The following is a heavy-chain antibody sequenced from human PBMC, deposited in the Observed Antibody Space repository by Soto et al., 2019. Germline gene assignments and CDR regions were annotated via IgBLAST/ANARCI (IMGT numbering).Heavy chain of an antibody. CDR1: GGTFSSYT. V-gene: IGHV1-69*04. CDR2: IIPILGIA. J-gene: IGHJ3*02. CDR3: ARDRARVGHDYIWGSYRYTIGGAFDI. Sequence: SVQVSCKASGGTFSSYTISWVRQAPGQGLEWMGRIIPILGIANYAQKLQSRVTITADKSTSTDNMKMSNLRSEDTAVYYCARDRARVGHDYIWGSYRYTIGGAFDIWGQGTMVTVS. D-gene: IGHD3-16*02.